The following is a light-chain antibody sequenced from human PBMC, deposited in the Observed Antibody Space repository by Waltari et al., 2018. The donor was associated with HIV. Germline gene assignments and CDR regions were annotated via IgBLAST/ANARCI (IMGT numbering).Light chain of an antibody. CDR2: STS. Sequence: DIQLTQSPSFLSASVGDRVTITCRASQGINHFLAWYQQKPGKAPKLLIYSTSTLYSGVPSMFSGSGSGTEFTLTISSLQPEDFATYYCQQVNRSPLTFGGGTKVEIK. CDR1: QGINHF. CDR3: QQVNRSPLT. J-gene: IGKJ4*01. V-gene: IGKV1-9*01.